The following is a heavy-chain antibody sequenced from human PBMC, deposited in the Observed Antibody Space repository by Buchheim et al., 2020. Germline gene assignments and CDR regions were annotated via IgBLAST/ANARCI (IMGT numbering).Heavy chain of an antibody. J-gene: IGHJ6*02. CDR3: ATGVYGLGNSDSYYYAMDM. CDR1: GFTFSSYA. CDR2: ISGSGGST. V-gene: IGHV3-23*01. D-gene: IGHD3-10*01. Sequence: EVQLLESGGGLVQPGGSLRLSCAASGFTFSSYAMSWVRQAPGKGLEWVSAISGSGGSTYYADSVKGRFTISRDNSKRTLFLQMNNLNSEDTAMYYCATGVYGLGNSDSYYYAMDMWGRGTT.